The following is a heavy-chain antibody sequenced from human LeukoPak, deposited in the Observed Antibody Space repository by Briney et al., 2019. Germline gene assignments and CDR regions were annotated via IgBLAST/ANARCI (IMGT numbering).Heavy chain of an antibody. J-gene: IGHJ5*02. CDR3: ARDQGSGLFDP. CDR1: GFNFRSCW. CDR2: IKQGGSEK. V-gene: IGHV3-7*04. Sequence: GGSLRLSCAASGFNFRSCWMSWVRQAPGKGLEGVASIKQGGSEKYYVDSVKGRFTISRDNAKNSLYLQMNSLRAEDTAVYYCARDQGSGLFDPWGQGTLVTVSS. D-gene: IGHD3-22*01.